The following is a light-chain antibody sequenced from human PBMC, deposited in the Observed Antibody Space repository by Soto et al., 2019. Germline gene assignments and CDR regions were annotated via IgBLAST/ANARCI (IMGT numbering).Light chain of an antibody. CDR3: QESYSAPQFT. Sequence: DIQMTQSPSSLSASVCDIVTIACRASESIRGYLNWYQQKPGKAPKLLIFGASSLQSGVPSRFSGSGSGTEFTLTISSLQPEDFATYYCQESYSAPQFTFAGGTKVDIK. V-gene: IGKV1-39*01. CDR2: GAS. CDR1: ESIRGY. J-gene: IGKJ4*01.